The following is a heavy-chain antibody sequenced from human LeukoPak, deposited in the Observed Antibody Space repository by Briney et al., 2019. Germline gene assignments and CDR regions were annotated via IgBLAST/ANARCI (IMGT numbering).Heavy chain of an antibody. CDR3: ARDSTYSSSSHNWFDP. Sequence: GGSLRLSCAASGFTFTDYYMTWIRQAPGKGLEWVSYISGDLSNIYSADAVKGRFTISRDNTKNSLYLQMNSLRAEDTAVYYCARDSTYSSSSHNWFDPWGQGTLVSVSS. J-gene: IGHJ5*02. CDR2: ISGDLSNI. CDR1: GFTFTDYY. D-gene: IGHD6-6*01. V-gene: IGHV3-11*04.